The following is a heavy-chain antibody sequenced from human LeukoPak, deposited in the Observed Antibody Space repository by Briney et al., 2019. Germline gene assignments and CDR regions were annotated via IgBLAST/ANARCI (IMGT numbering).Heavy chain of an antibody. CDR2: INHSGST. J-gene: IGHJ4*02. V-gene: IGHV4-34*01. CDR3: VRTSAYYYDSSGYYWGYYFDY. CDR1: GGSFSGYY. D-gene: IGHD3-22*01. Sequence: PSETLSLTCAVYGGSFSGYYWSWIRQPPGKGLEWIGEINHSGSTNYNPSLKSRVTISVDTSKNQFSLKLSSVTAADTAVYYCVRTSAYYYDSSGYYWGYYFDYWGQGTLVTVSS.